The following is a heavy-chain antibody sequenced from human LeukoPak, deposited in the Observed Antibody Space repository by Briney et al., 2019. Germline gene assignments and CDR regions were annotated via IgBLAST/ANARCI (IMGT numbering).Heavy chain of an antibody. J-gene: IGHJ6*02. CDR1: GGSISSYY. Sequence: PSETLSLTCTVSGGSISSYYWSWIRQPPGKGLEWIGYIYYSGSTNYNPSLKSRVTISVDTSKNQFSLKLSSVTAADTAVYYCARHNNYYYGMDVWGQGTTVTVSS. CDR3: ARHNNYYYGMDV. CDR2: IYYSGST. V-gene: IGHV4-59*08.